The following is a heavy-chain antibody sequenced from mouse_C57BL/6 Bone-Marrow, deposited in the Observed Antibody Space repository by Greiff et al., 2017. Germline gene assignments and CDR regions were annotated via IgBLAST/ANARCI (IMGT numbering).Heavy chain of an antibody. Sequence: QVQLQQPGAELVKPGASVKLSCKASGYTFTSYWMQWVKQRPGQGLEWIGEIDPSDGYTNYNQKFKGKATLTVDTSSSTAYMQLSSLTSEDSAVYYCASDYYGSGMFAYWGQGTLVTVSA. CDR3: ASDYYGSGMFAY. CDR1: GYTFTSYW. D-gene: IGHD1-1*01. J-gene: IGHJ3*01. V-gene: IGHV1-50*01. CDR2: IDPSDGYT.